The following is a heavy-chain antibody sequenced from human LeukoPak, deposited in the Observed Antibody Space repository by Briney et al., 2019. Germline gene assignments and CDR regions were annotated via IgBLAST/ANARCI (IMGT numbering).Heavy chain of an antibody. D-gene: IGHD2-15*01. CDR3: ARVRCSGGSCPYYYYYYYMDV. CDR2: IHYSGST. CDR1: GGSISTSSYY. J-gene: IGHJ6*03. V-gene: IGHV4-39*07. Sequence: SETLSLTCTVSGGSISTSSYYWGWVRQPPGKGLEWIGSIHYSGSTYYNPSLQSRVTISIDTSKNQFSLKLRFVTAADTAVYYCARVRCSGGSCPYYYYYYYMDVWGKGTTVTVSS.